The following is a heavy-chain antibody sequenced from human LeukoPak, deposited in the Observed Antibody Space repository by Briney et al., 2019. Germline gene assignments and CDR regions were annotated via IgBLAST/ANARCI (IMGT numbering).Heavy chain of an antibody. J-gene: IGHJ4*02. Sequence: GASVKVSCKASGGTFSSYAISWVRQAPGQGLEWMGGIIPIFGTANYAQKFQGRVTITADESTSTAYMELGSLRSEDTAVYYCARSGYSSGWYRDYWGQGTLVTVSS. CDR1: GGTFSSYA. V-gene: IGHV1-69*01. D-gene: IGHD6-19*01. CDR2: IIPIFGTA. CDR3: ARSGYSSGWYRDY.